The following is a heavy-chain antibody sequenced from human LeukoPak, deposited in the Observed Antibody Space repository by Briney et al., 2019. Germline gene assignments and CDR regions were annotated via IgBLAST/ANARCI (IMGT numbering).Heavy chain of an antibody. V-gene: IGHV4-34*01. CDR3: ARGAYCGGDCYPAHYYYYYYMDV. J-gene: IGHJ6*03. D-gene: IGHD2-21*01. Sequence: SETLSLTCAVYGGSFSGYYWSRIRPPPGKGLEWIGEINHSGSTNYNPSLKSRVTISVDTSKNQFSLKLSSVTAADTAVYYCARGAYCGGDCYPAHYYYYYYMDVWGKGTTVTVSS. CDR2: INHSGST. CDR1: GGSFSGYY.